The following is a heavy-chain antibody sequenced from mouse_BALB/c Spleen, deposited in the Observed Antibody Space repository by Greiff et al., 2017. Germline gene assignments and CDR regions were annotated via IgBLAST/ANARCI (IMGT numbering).Heavy chain of an antibody. CDR3: ARHYYGSSYFDY. J-gene: IGHJ2*01. CDR2: INPGSGGT. CDR1: GYAFTNYL. V-gene: IGHV1-54*01. Sequence: VQLQQSGAELVRPGTSVKVSCKASGYAFTNYLIEWVKQRPGQGLEWIGVINPGSGGTNYNEKFKGKATLTADKSSSTAYMQLSSLTSDDSAVYFCARHYYGSSYFDYWGQGTTLTVSS. D-gene: IGHD1-1*01.